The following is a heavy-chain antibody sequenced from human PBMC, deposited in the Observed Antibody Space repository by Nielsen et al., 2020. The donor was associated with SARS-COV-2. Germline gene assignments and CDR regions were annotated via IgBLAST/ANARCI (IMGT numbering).Heavy chain of an antibody. D-gene: IGHD3-3*01. Sequence: SETLSLTCAVYGGSFSGYYWSWIRQPPGKGLEWIGEINHSGSTNYNPSLKSRVTISVDTSKNQFSLKLSSVTAADTAVYYCARVKRWGGTIFGLWGQGTMVTVSS. CDR2: INHSGST. V-gene: IGHV4-34*01. CDR1: GGSFSGYY. J-gene: IGHJ3*01. CDR3: ARVKRWGGTIFGL.